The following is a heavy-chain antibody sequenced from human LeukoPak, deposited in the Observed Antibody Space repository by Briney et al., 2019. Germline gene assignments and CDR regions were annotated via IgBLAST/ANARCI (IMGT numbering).Heavy chain of an antibody. Sequence: TGGSLRLSCAASGFTVSSNYMSWVRQAPGKGLEWVSVIYSGGSTYYADSVKGRFTISRDNSKNTLYLQMNSLRAEDTAVYYCARERLDHTRSGAFDIWGQGTMVTVSS. J-gene: IGHJ3*02. D-gene: IGHD1-1*01. V-gene: IGHV3-53*05. CDR2: IYSGGST. CDR3: ARERLDHTRSGAFDI. CDR1: GFTVSSNY.